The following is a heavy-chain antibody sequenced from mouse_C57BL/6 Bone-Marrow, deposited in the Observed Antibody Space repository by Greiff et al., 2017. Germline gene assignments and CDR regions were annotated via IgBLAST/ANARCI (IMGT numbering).Heavy chain of an antibody. V-gene: IGHV1-85*01. D-gene: IGHD1-1*01. J-gene: IGHJ1*03. CDR3: ARDYGSSYWYFDV. Sequence: VKLVESGPELVKPGASVKLSCKASGYTFTRYDINWVKQRPGQGLEWIGWIYPRDGSTKYNEQFKGKATLTVDTSSSTAYMELHSLTSEDSAVYVCARDYGSSYWYFDVWGTGTTVTVSS. CDR1: GYTFTRYD. CDR2: IYPRDGST.